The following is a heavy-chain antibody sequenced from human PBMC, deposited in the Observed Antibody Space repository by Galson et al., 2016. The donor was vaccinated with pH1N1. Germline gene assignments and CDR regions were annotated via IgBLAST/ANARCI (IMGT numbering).Heavy chain of an antibody. V-gene: IGHV4-38-2*02. J-gene: IGHJ4*02. Sequence: ETLSLTCTVSAYSISSGYFWGWLRQPPGKGLEWIGIIYHDESAYYNQSLKSRVTISVDTSKNQFSVRLRSVTAADTAVYYCARGGGYCSGGNCYSFTTVNTRFDDWGQGILVTVSS. CDR1: AYSISSGYF. D-gene: IGHD2-15*01. CDR3: ARGGGYCSGGNCYSFTTVNTRFDD. CDR2: IYHDESA.